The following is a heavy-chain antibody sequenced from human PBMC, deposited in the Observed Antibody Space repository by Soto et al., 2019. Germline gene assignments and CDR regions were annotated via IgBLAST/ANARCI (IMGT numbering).Heavy chain of an antibody. Sequence: ESGGGVVQPGRSLRLSCAASGFTFSSYGMHWVRQAPGKGLEWVAVISYDGSNKYYADSVKGRFTISRDNSKNTLYLQMNSLRAEDTAVYYCAKDHYYDSSGYSYSYFDYWGQGTLVTVSS. CDR3: AKDHYYDSSGYSYSYFDY. D-gene: IGHD3-22*01. J-gene: IGHJ4*02. V-gene: IGHV3-30*18. CDR1: GFTFSSYG. CDR2: ISYDGSNK.